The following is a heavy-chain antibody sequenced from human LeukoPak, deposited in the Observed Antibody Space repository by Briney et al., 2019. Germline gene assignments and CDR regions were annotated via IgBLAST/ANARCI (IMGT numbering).Heavy chain of an antibody. CDR2: INHSGST. V-gene: IGHV4-39*01. CDR3: ARQGPDNWFDP. CDR1: GGSISSSSYY. Sequence: PSETLSLTCTVSGGSISSSSYYWGWIRQPPGKGLEWIGEINHSGSTNYNPSLKRRVTISVDTSKNQFSLKLSSVTTADTAVYYCARQGPDNWFDPWGQGTLVTVSS. J-gene: IGHJ5*02.